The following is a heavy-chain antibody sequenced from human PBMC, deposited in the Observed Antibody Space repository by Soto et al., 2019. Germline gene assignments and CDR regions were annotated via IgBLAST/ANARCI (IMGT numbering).Heavy chain of an antibody. CDR3: AREGIAAAGRNYYYYGMDV. D-gene: IGHD6-13*01. CDR2: IIPIFGTA. V-gene: IGHV1-69*13. Sequence: ASVKVSCKASGGTFSSYAISWVRQAPGQGLEWMGGIIPIFGTANYAQKFQGRVTITADESTSTAYMELSSLRSEDTAVYYCAREGIAAAGRNYYYYGMDVWGQGTTVTVSS. CDR1: GGTFSSYA. J-gene: IGHJ6*01.